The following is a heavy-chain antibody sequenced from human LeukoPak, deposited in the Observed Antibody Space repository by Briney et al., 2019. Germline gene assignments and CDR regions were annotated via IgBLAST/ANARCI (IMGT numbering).Heavy chain of an antibody. V-gene: IGHV1-18*01. CDR3: ARTAAVHYYYYYMDV. D-gene: IGHD6-13*01. J-gene: IGHJ6*03. CDR2: ISAYNGNT. CDR1: GYTFTSYG. Sequence: ASVKVSCKASGYTFTSYGISWVRQAPGQGLEWMGWISAYNGNTNYAQKLQGRVTMTTDTSTSTAYMELSRLRSDDTAVYYCARTAAVHYYYYYMDVWGKGTTVTVSS.